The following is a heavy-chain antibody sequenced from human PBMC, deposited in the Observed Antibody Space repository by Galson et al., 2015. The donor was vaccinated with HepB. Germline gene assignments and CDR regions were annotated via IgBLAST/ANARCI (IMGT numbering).Heavy chain of an antibody. V-gene: IGHV3-15*01. J-gene: IGHJ4*02. CDR1: GFTFSNAW. CDR3: TTCSTYYYDSSGSLEPFDY. Sequence: SLRLSCAASGFTFSNAWMSWVRQAPGKGLEWVGRIKSKTDGGTTDYAAPVKGRFTISRDDSRNTLYLQMNSLKTEDTAVYYCTTCSTYYYDSSGSLEPFDYWGQGTLVTVSS. CDR2: IKSKTDGGTT. D-gene: IGHD3-22*01.